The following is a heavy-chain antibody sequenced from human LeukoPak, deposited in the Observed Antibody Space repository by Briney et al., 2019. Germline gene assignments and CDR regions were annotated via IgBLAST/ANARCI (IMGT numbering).Heavy chain of an antibody. CDR2: IYHSGTT. CDR3: ARGSFYYDSSGYQYYFDY. J-gene: IGHJ4*02. V-gene: IGHV4-4*02. CDR1: GVSISSSNW. D-gene: IGHD3-22*01. Sequence: SETLSLTCAVSGVSISSSNWWSWVRQPPGKGLEWIGEIYHSGTTNYNPSLKSRVTISVDTSKNQFSLKLSSVTAADTAVYYCARGSFYYDSSGYQYYFDYWGQGTLVTVSS.